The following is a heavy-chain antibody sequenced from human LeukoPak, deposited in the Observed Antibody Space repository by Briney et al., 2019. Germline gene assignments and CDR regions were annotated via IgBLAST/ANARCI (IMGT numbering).Heavy chain of an antibody. V-gene: IGHV1-2*02. Sequence: ASVKVSCKASGYTFTGYYMHWVRQAPGQGLEWMGWINPNSGGTNYAQKFQGRVTMTRDTSISTAYMELSRLRSDDTAVYYCASGFDFWSFGDYCYGMDVWGQGTTVTVSS. CDR3: ASGFDFWSFGDYCYGMDV. J-gene: IGHJ6*02. CDR2: INPNSGGT. D-gene: IGHD3-3*01. CDR1: GYTFTGYY.